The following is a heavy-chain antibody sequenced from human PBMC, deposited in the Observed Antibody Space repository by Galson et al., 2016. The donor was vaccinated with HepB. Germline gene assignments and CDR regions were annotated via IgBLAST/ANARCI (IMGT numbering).Heavy chain of an antibody. J-gene: IGHJ6*02. V-gene: IGHV5-10-1*01. CDR1: GYRLTDYW. Sequence: QSGAEVKEPGESLRISCQGSGYRLTDYWITWVRQVPGKGLQWMGRIDPDDSYTNYSPSFQGHVTISVDKSINTAYLQWSTLKASDTAIYYCARALEYGSRNYYDYYAMGVWGPGTTVIVSS. CDR3: ARALEYGSRNYYDYYAMGV. D-gene: IGHD4-17*01. CDR2: IDPDDSYT.